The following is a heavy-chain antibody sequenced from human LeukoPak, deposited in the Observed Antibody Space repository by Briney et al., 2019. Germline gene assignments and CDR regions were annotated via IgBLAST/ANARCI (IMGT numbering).Heavy chain of an antibody. D-gene: IGHD2-15*01. CDR1: GFKFSYYW. Sequence: PGGPLRPSCAPSGFKFSYYWMTWVRQTPGKGLEWLANINESGSEKYNVDSVKGRFTISRDNADDLVYLQMNSLGVEDTAVYYCARGWGEKGRCRGGTCNNPQFDYWGQGILVTVSS. V-gene: IGHV3-7*01. CDR2: INESGSEK. J-gene: IGHJ4*02. CDR3: ARGWGEKGRCRGGTCNNPQFDY.